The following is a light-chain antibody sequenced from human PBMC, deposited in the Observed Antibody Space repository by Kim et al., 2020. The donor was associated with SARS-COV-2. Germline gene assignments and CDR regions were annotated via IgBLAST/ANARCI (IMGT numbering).Light chain of an antibody. Sequence: GQTVRITCQGDSLRSYYASWYQQKPGQAPVLVIYGKNNRPSGIPDRFSGSSSGNTASLTLTGAQAEDEADDYCNSRDSSGNHPVVFGGGTQLTVL. CDR1: SLRSYY. V-gene: IGLV3-19*01. J-gene: IGLJ2*01. CDR3: NSRDSSGNHPVV. CDR2: GKN.